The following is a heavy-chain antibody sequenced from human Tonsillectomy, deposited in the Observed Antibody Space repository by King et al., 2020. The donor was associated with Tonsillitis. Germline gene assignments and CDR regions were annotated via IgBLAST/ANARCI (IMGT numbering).Heavy chain of an antibody. CDR1: GYTFTGYG. J-gene: IGHJ4*02. Sequence: QLVQSGAEVKKPGASVKVSCKASGYTFTGYGFSWVRQAPGQGLEWMGWISGYNGNRNYAQKFQGRVTMTTDTSTSTGYMELRSLRSDDTAVYYCASDLPSLWFGELFRHFDYWGQGTLVTVSS. CDR2: ISGYNGNR. CDR3: ASDLPSLWFGELFRHFDY. V-gene: IGHV1-18*04. D-gene: IGHD3-10*01.